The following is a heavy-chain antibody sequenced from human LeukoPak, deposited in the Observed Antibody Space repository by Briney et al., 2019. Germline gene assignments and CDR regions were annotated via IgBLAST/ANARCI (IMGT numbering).Heavy chain of an antibody. CDR1: GGSVSSGSYY. CDR3: ARALDSSGYYSYFDY. J-gene: IGHJ4*02. D-gene: IGHD3-22*01. CDR2: IYYSGST. Sequence: SETLSLTCTVSGGSVSSGSYYWSWIRQPPGKGLEWIGYIYYSGSTNYNPSLKSRVTISVDTSKNQFSLKLSSVTAADTAVYYCARALDSSGYYSYFDYWAREPWSPSPQ. V-gene: IGHV4-61*01.